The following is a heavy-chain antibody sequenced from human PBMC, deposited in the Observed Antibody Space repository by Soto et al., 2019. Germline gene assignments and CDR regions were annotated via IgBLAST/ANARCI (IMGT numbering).Heavy chain of an antibody. CDR2: ISSSSSTI. J-gene: IGHJ6*02. Sequence: GGSLRLSCAASGFTFSSYSMNWVRQAPGKGLEWVSYISSSSSTIYYADSVKGRFTISRDNAKNSLYLQMDSLRDEDTAVYFCARSPYRSGYYNYYYYYGMGVWGQGTTVTVSS. D-gene: IGHD3-22*01. CDR3: ARSPYRSGYYNYYYYYGMGV. V-gene: IGHV3-48*02. CDR1: GFTFSSYS.